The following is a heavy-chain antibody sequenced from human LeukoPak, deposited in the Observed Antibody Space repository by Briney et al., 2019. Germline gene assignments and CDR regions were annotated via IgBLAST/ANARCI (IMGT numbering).Heavy chain of an antibody. CDR2: IIPILGIA. V-gene: IGHV1-69*02. CDR3: ARGGGTMIVVLTPDAFDI. Sequence: GASVKVSCKASGGTFSSYTISWVRQAPGQGLEWMGRIIPILGIANYAQKFQGRVTITADKSTSTAYMERSSLRSEDTAVYYCARGGGTMIVVLTPDAFDIWGQGTMVTVSS. D-gene: IGHD3-22*01. CDR1: GGTFSSYT. J-gene: IGHJ3*02.